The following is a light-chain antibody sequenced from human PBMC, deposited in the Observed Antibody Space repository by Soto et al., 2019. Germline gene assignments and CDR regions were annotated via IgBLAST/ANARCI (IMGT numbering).Light chain of an antibody. J-gene: IGKJ2*01. Sequence: EIVLTQSPATLSLSPGERDALSCRTSQSVCTYLAWYQQKPGQAPRLLVYTASNRAAGIPARFSGSGSDTDFTLTISSLAPEYFAVCYCQQRSNWPPTFGQGTQL. CDR3: QQRSNWPPT. V-gene: IGKV3-11*01. CDR1: QSVCTY. CDR2: TAS.